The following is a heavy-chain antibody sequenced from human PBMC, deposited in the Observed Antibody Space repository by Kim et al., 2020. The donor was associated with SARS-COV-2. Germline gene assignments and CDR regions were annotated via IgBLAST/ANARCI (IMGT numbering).Heavy chain of an antibody. Sequence: SETLSLTCTVSGGSISSSSYYWGWIRQPPGKGLEWIGSIYYSGSTYYNPSLKSRVTISVDTSKNQFSLKLSSVTAADTAVYYCARQGPRGPLHRGWFDPWGQGTLVTVSS. CDR3: ARQGPRGPLHRGWFDP. CDR2: IYYSGST. D-gene: IGHD3-10*01. V-gene: IGHV4-39*01. J-gene: IGHJ5*02. CDR1: GGSISSSSYY.